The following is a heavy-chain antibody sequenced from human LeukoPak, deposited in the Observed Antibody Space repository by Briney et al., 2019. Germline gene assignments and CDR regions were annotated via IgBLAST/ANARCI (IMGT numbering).Heavy chain of an antibody. D-gene: IGHD1-1*01. CDR1: GGTFSSYA. CDR2: IIPIFGTA. CDR3: ARLTGRVERRRGYYMDV. J-gene: IGHJ6*03. V-gene: IGHV1-69*06. Sequence: ASVKVSCKASGGTFSSYAISWVRQAPGQGLEWMGGIIPIFGTANYAQKFQGRVTITADKSTSTAYMELSSLRSEDTAVYYCARLTGRVERRRGYYMDVWGKGTTVTVSS.